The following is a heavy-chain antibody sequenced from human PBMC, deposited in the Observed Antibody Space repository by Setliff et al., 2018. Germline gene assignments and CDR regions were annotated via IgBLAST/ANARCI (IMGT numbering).Heavy chain of an antibody. V-gene: IGHV4-34*01. CDR2: INRRGSS. D-gene: IGHD3-22*01. J-gene: IGHJ4*02. Sequence: SETLSLTCAVYGGSFSGYYWNWIRQPPGKGLEWIGEINRRGSSKYNPSLKSRVAISVDTSKNQFSLKVSSVTAADTAVYYCARGPRYDYESSGYHYMKRFDYWGQGTLVTVSS. CDR1: GGSFSGYY. CDR3: ARGPRYDYESSGYHYMKRFDY.